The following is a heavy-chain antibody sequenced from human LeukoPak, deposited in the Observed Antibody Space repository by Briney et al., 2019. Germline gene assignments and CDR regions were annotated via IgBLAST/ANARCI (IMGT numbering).Heavy chain of an antibody. CDR3: ARDPNYYDSSGYYFDY. J-gene: IGHJ4*02. D-gene: IGHD3-22*01. Sequence: PGGSLRLSCAASGFTFSSYWMSWVRQAPGKGLEWVANIKQDGSEKYYVDSVKGRFTISRDNAKNSLYLQMNSLRAEDTAVYYCARDPNYYDSSGYYFDYWGQGTLATVSS. CDR1: GFTFSSYW. CDR2: IKQDGSEK. V-gene: IGHV3-7*01.